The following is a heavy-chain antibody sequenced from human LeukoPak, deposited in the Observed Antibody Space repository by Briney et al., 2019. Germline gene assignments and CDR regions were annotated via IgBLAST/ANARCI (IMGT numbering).Heavy chain of an antibody. Sequence: EGSLRLSCAASGFSFSNAWTSWVRQAPGKGLEWVGRIKSKTDGGTIDYAAPVKGRFTISRDDSKNTLFLQMNSLKTEDTAVYYCTTDIVVVDAFDIWGQGTMVTVSS. D-gene: IGHD2-15*01. CDR1: GFSFSNAW. V-gene: IGHV3-15*01. CDR3: TTDIVVVDAFDI. CDR2: IKSKTDGGTI. J-gene: IGHJ3*02.